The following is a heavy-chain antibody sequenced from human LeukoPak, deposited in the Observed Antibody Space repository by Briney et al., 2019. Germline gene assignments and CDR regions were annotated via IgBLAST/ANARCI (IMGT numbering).Heavy chain of an antibody. CDR2: IYHGGST. CDR1: GYSISSGYY. J-gene: IGHJ5*02. CDR3: ARDVSGYAWFDP. D-gene: IGHD3-22*01. Sequence: SETLSLTCTVSGYSISSGYYWGWIRQSPGKGLEWIGSIYHGGSTYYNPSLRSRVIVSVDTSKNHFSLKMSSVTAADTAVYYCARDVSGYAWFDPWGQGTLVTVSS. V-gene: IGHV4-38-2*02.